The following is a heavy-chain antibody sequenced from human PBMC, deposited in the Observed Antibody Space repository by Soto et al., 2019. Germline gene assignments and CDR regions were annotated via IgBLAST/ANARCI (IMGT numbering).Heavy chain of an antibody. J-gene: IGHJ6*02. D-gene: IGHD2-15*01. Sequence: GGSLRLSCAASGFTFSSYGMHWVRQAPGKGLEWVAVISYDGSNKYYADSVKGRFTISRDNSKNTLYLQMNSLRAEDTAVYYCAKMDCSGGSCYSYYYYGMDVWGQGTTVTVSS. CDR1: GFTFSSYG. CDR3: AKMDCSGGSCYSYYYYGMDV. V-gene: IGHV3-30*18. CDR2: ISYDGSNK.